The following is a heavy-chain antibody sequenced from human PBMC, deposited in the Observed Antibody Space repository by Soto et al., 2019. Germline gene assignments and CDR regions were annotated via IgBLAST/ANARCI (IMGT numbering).Heavy chain of an antibody. J-gene: IGHJ4*02. V-gene: IGHV3-21*01. CDR1: GFNFATYT. CDR3: VTSLKNLTGPED. Sequence: EVQLVESGGGLVKPGESLRISCAASGFNFATYTMNWIRQAPRKGLEWVSSISSSSAYIYYADSVRDRFTISRDNANNPVYRQILSLTADYTAVYYCVTSLKNLTGPEDWGQGTLVAVSS. CDR2: ISSSSAYI. D-gene: IGHD3-9*01.